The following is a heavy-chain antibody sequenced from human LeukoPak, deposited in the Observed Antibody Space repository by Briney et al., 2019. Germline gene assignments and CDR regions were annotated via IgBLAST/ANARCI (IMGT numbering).Heavy chain of an antibody. CDR3: AREYYYGSGSYPDAFDI. D-gene: IGHD3-10*01. Sequence: PGGSLRLSCKGSGYSFTSYWIGWVRQIPGKGLEWMGIIYPGDSDTRYSPSFQGQVTISADKSISTAYLQWSSLKASDTAMYYCAREYYYGSGSYPDAFDIWGQGTMVTVSS. V-gene: IGHV5-51*01. CDR2: IYPGDSDT. J-gene: IGHJ3*02. CDR1: GYSFTSYW.